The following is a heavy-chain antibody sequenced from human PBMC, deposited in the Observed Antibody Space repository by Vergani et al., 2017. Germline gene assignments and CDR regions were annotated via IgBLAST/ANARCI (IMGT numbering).Heavy chain of an antibody. Sequence: EVQLVESGGVVVQPGGSLRLSCAASGFTFDDYAMHWVRQAPGKGLEWVSLISWVGGSTYYGDSVKGRFTISRDNSKNSLYLQMNSLRAEDTALYYCTKAGNYDSSGYYYDYWGQGTLVTVSS. CDR2: ISWVGGST. D-gene: IGHD3-22*01. CDR3: TKAGNYDSSGYYYDY. J-gene: IGHJ4*02. V-gene: IGHV3-43D*03. CDR1: GFTFDDYA.